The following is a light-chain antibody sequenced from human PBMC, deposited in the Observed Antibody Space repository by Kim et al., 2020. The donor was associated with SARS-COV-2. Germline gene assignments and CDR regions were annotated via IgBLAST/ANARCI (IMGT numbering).Light chain of an antibody. J-gene: IGKJ1*01. CDR3: QQYNSYWT. Sequence: SASVGDRVNITCRASQSISSWLAWYQQKLGKAPKLLIYDASSLESGVPSRFSGSGSGTEFTLTISSLQPDDFATYYCQQYNSYWTFGQGTKVEIK. CDR2: DAS. CDR1: QSISSW. V-gene: IGKV1-5*01.